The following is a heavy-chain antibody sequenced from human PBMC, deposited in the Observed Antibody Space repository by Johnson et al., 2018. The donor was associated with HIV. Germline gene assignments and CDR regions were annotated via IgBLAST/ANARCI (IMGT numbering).Heavy chain of an antibody. Sequence: VQLVESGGGLVKPGGSLRLSCAVSGFSSRDYYMTWIRQAPGKGLEWVAHIRTTGDTIYYADSVTGRFTISRDSSKNSLFLQMNSLRAEDTALYYCARDRGVYDALNIWGHGTLVTVSS. CDR2: IRTTGDTI. CDR3: ARDRGVYDALNI. J-gene: IGHJ3*02. V-gene: IGHV3-11*04. CDR1: GFSSRDYY. D-gene: IGHD3-10*01.